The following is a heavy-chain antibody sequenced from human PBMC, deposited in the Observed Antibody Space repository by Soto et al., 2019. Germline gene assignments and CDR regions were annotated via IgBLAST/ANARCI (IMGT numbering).Heavy chain of an antibody. Sequence: VESLKISCNGSGYDITTYWISWGRQMPGRGLEWMGRIDPSDSYINYSPSFQGHVTFSADRSTNTAYLQWNSLKASDTAIVYCARHTHSASSWLDPWGQGTLVTVSS. CDR3: ARHTHSASSWLDP. D-gene: IGHD1-26*01. CDR1: GYDITTYW. V-gene: IGHV5-10-1*01. CDR2: IDPSDSYI. J-gene: IGHJ5*02.